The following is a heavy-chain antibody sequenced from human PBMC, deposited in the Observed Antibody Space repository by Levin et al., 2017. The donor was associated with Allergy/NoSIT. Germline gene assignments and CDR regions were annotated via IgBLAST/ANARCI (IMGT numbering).Heavy chain of an antibody. CDR2: ISFDASEK. J-gene: IGHJ4*02. D-gene: IGHD5-18*01. Sequence: LSLTCAVSEFSFSNFGFHWVRQAPGKGLEWVASISFDASEKYYIDSVKGRFTISRDNSRNTLYLQMNSLRVEDTAVYYCAKDREGRGYNYGTFFDYWGQGTLVTVSS. V-gene: IGHV3-30*18. CDR1: EFSFSNFG. CDR3: AKDREGRGYNYGTFFDY.